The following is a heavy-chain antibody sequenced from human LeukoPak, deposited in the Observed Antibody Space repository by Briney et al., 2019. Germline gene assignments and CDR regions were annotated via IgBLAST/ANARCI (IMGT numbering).Heavy chain of an antibody. CDR1: GFTFSGYP. CDR2: IGSSGADT. V-gene: IGHV3-23*01. Sequence: GGSLRLSCAASGFTFSGYPMTWVRQAPGKGLEWVAGIGSSGADTYYADSVKGRFTISRDNSKNTLYLQMNSLRAEDRAVYYCARQSGRSGWYNDYWGQGTPVTVSS. D-gene: IGHD6-19*01. CDR3: ARQSGRSGWYNDY. J-gene: IGHJ4*02.